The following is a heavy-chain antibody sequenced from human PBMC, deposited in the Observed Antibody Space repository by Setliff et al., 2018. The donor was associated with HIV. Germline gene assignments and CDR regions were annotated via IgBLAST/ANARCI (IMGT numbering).Heavy chain of an antibody. V-gene: IGHV3-20*04. CDR2: IDGNGDIR. J-gene: IGHJ5*02. CDR3: TRDYRTSNWFDP. Sequence: PGGSLRLSCAASGFTFDDYGMNWVRQVPGKGLEWVSGIDGNGDIRGYADSVRGRFTISRDTAKTPLYLEMNSLRVEDTALYYCTRDYRTSNWFDPWGHGTLVTVSS. CDR1: GFTFDDYG. D-gene: IGHD3-16*02.